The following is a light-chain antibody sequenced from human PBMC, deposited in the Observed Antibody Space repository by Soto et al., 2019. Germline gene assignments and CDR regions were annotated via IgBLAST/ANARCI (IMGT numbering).Light chain of an antibody. Sequence: DIQMTQSPASLSASVGDRVTITCRASQTISNYLNWFQQRPGKAPKLLIYAASTLQRGVPSRFSGSGSGTDFTLTISGLQPEEFATYYCQQRYSPPYTFGQGSKQEIK. CDR1: QTISNY. V-gene: IGKV1-39*01. CDR2: AAS. CDR3: QQRYSPPYT. J-gene: IGKJ2*01.